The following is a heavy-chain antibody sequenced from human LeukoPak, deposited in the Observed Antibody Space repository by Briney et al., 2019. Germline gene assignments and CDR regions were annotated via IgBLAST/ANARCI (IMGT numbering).Heavy chain of an antibody. CDR2: IYHSGST. CDR1: GGSISSGGYY. J-gene: IGHJ4*02. CDR3: ARDRDSSGSPGAFDY. Sequence: SETLSLTCAVSGGSISSGGYYWSWIRQPPGTGLEWIGYIYHSGSTYYNPSLKSRVTISVDRSKNQFSLKLSSVTAADTAVYYCARDRDSSGSPGAFDYWGQGTLVTVSP. V-gene: IGHV4-30-2*01. D-gene: IGHD3-22*01.